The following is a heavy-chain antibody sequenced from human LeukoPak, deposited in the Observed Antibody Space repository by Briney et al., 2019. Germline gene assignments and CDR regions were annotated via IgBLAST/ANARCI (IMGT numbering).Heavy chain of an antibody. V-gene: IGHV1-2*02. CDR1: GYTFTDYY. Sequence: ASVKVSCKASGYTFTDYYMHWVRQAPGQGFEWMGWINPNDGDTNYAQKFQGRVTMTRDTSASTAYMELSSLRSEDTAVYYCARGDGILLGYCSSTSCYGRSYAFDIWGQGTMVTVSS. CDR2: INPNDGDT. CDR3: ARGDGILLGYCSSTSCYGRSYAFDI. D-gene: IGHD2-2*01. J-gene: IGHJ3*02.